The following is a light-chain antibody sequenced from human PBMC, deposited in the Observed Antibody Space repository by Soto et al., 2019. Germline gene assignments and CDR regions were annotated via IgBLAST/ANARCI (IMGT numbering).Light chain of an antibody. V-gene: IGKV1-5*03. CDR3: QHYNSYSEA. CDR2: KAS. Sequence: DIQMTHSPSTLSVSVGDRVTITCRASHTISSWLAWYQQKPGKAPKLLIYKASTLKSGVPSRFSGTGSGTEFTLTISSLQPDDFETSYCQHYNSYSEAFGQGTQVELK. J-gene: IGKJ1*01. CDR1: HTISSW.